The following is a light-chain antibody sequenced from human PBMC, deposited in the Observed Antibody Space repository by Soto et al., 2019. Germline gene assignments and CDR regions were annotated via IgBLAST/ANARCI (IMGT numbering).Light chain of an antibody. V-gene: IGLV2-14*01. CDR2: EFS. CDR1: SSDLGGYNS. CDR3: SSYTSSNSWG. J-gene: IGLJ3*02. Sequence: QSVLTQPASVSGSPGQSIPISCTGTSSDLGGYNSVSWYQQHPGKVPKLMIYEFSNRPAGVSNRFSGSKSGNTASLTISGLQAEDEADYDCSSYTSSNSWGFGGGTKLTVL.